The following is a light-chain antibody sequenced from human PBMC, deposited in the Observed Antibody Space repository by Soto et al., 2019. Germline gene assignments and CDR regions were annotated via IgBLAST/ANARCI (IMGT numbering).Light chain of an antibody. V-gene: IGLV2-23*01. CDR1: SSDFGNYNL. J-gene: IGLJ2*01. Sequence: QSALTQPASVSGSPGQSITISCTGTSSDFGNYNLVSWYQQHPDKAPKLMIYEGSKRPSGVSNRFSGSKSGNTASLTLSGLQAEDEADYYCCSYAGGSTWVFGGGTKVTVL. CDR3: CSYAGGSTWV. CDR2: EGS.